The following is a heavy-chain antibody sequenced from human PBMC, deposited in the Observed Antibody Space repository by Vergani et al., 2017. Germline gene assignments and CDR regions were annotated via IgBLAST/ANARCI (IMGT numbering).Heavy chain of an antibody. CDR2: ISSSSSTI. V-gene: IGHV3-48*02. CDR1: GFTFSSYS. D-gene: IGHD4-23*01. Sequence: VQLVESGGGLVKPGGSLRLSCAASGFTFSSYSMNWVRQAPGKGLEWVSYISSSSSTIYYADSVKGRFTISRDNAKNSLYLQMNSLRDEDTAVYYCASGYGGNSKGGAFDIWGQGTMVTVSS. CDR3: ASGYGGNSKGGAFDI. J-gene: IGHJ3*02.